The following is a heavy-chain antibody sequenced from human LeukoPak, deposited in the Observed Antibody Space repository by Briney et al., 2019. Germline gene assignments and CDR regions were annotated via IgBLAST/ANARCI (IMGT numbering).Heavy chain of an antibody. CDR1: GFTFSEAW. CDR3: GRVALDTSMIHY. J-gene: IGHJ4*02. D-gene: IGHD5-18*01. CDR2: ISSSGNTI. Sequence: GGSLRLSCAASGFTFSEAWMTWVRQAPGKGLEWVSYISSSGNTIFYADSVKGRFTISRDDAENSLYLQMNSLRVEDTAVYYCGRVALDTSMIHYWGQGTLVTVSS. V-gene: IGHV3-11*04.